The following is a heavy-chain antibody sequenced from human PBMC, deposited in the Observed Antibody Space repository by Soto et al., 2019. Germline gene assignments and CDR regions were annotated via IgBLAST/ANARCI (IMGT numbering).Heavy chain of an antibody. D-gene: IGHD4-4*01. CDR1: GGSIIRRGYS. V-gene: IGHV4-30-2*01. J-gene: IGHJ4*02. CDR3: ARGVTKVSTLYY. CDR2: IYHSGST. Sequence: SEALSVTCAVSGGSIIRRGYSLSCIRQPPGKGLEWLGYIYHSGSTYYNPSLKSRVTISVDRSKNQFSLKLSSVTAADTAVYYCARGVTKVSTLYYWGQGTLVTVSS.